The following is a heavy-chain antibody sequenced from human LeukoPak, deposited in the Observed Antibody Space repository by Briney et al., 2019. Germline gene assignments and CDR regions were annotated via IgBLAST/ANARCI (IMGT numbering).Heavy chain of an antibody. CDR3: ARDLPVVVPAAPRGAFDI. Sequence: KPSETLSLTCTVSGGSISSYYWSWIRQPPGKGLEWIGYIYYSGSTNYNPSLKSRVTISVDTSKNQFSLKLSSVTAAWTGVYYYARDLPVVVPAAPRGAFDIWGQGTIVTVSS. J-gene: IGHJ3*02. D-gene: IGHD2-2*01. V-gene: IGHV4-59*01. CDR2: IYYSGST. CDR1: GGSISSYY.